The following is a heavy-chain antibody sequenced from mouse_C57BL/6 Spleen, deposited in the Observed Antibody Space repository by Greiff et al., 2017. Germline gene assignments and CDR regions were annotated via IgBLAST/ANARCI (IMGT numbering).Heavy chain of an antibody. V-gene: IGHV1-19*01. CDR2: INPYNGGT. CDR1: GYTFTDYY. J-gene: IGHJ4*01. CDR3: AKEVLRGAMDY. Sequence: VQLQQSGPVLVKPGASVKMSCKASGYTFTDYYMNWVKQSHGKSLEWIGVINPYNGGTSYNQKFKGKATLTVDKSSSTAYMELNSLTSEDSAVYYCAKEVLRGAMDYWGQGTSVTVSS. D-gene: IGHD1-1*01.